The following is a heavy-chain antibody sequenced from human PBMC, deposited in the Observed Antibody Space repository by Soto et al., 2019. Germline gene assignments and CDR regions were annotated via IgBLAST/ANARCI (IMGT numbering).Heavy chain of an antibody. CDR2: FDPEDGET. Sequence: GASVKVSFKVSGYTLTELSMHWVRQAPGKGLEWMGGFDPEDGETIYAQKFQGRVTMTEDTSTDTAYMELSSLRSEDTAVYYCATTHSGSYYGYYYYGMDVWGQGTTVTVSS. V-gene: IGHV1-24*01. CDR3: ATTHSGSYYGYYYYGMDV. J-gene: IGHJ6*02. CDR1: GYTLTELS. D-gene: IGHD1-26*01.